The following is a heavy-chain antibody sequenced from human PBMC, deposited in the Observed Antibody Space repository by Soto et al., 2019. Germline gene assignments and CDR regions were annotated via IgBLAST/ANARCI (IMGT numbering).Heavy chain of an antibody. CDR1: GFTFTSYG. J-gene: IGHJ4*02. V-gene: IGHV3-33*01. CDR3: ARDRRFLEWLDY. Sequence: QMHLVESGGGVVQPGRSLTLSCVASGFTFTSYGIHWVRQAPGKGLXXXAVIWYDGSNKYYGDSVKGRFSISRDNSKNTVYLQMNSLRAEDTAVYYCARDRRFLEWLDYWGQGTLVSVSS. D-gene: IGHD3-3*01. CDR2: IWYDGSNK.